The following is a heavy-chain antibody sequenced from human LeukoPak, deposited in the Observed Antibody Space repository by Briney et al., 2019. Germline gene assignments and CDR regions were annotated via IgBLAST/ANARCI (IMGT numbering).Heavy chain of an antibody. Sequence: SETLSLTCSVYGGTFSGYYWSWIRQPPGKGLEWIGEINHSGSNNYNPSLKSRVTISVDTSKNQFSLKLSSVTAADTAVYYCARAQWAPLKYSSSNGLDYWGQGTLVTVSS. J-gene: IGHJ4*02. D-gene: IGHD6-6*01. CDR3: ARAQWAPLKYSSSNGLDY. V-gene: IGHV4-34*01. CDR2: INHSGSN. CDR1: GGTFSGYY.